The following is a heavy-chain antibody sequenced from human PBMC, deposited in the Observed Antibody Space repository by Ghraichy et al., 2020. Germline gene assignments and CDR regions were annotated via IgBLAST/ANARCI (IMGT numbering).Heavy chain of an antibody. Sequence: GGSLRLSCAASGFMFRSYWMSWVRQAPGKGLEWVANIKEDGSEKYYVDSVKGRFTISRDNAENSLFLQMNSLRAEDTAVYYCARARSGSYDYFGYWGQGALVTVSS. CDR1: GFMFRSYW. J-gene: IGHJ4*02. V-gene: IGHV3-7*03. CDR2: IKEDGSEK. CDR3: ARARSGSYDYFGY. D-gene: IGHD1-26*01.